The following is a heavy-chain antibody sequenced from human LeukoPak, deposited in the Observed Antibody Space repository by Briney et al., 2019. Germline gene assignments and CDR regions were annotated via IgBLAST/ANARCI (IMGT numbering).Heavy chain of an antibody. D-gene: IGHD3-22*01. CDR2: ITSSSSYT. CDR1: GITFSNYN. V-gene: IGHV3-21*04. CDR3: AKDSRVTMIVDAFDI. J-gene: IGHJ3*02. Sequence: GGSLRLSCAAPGITFSNYNMNWVRQAPGKGLEWISAITSSSSYTFYADSVKGRFTISRDNAQNSLYLQMNSLRAEDTAVYYCAKDSRVTMIVDAFDIWGQGTMVTVSS.